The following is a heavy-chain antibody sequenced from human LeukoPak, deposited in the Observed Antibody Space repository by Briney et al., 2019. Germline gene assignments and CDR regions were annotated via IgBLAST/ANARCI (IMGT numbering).Heavy chain of an antibody. CDR1: GGPFSGYH. D-gene: IGHD3-10*01. V-gene: IGHV4-34*01. Sequence: TETLSLTCVVYGGPFSGYHWSWLRQPPGKGLEWIGELNHSGISNYSTSIKSRATISVDTSKNAFFLKLTSVTAADTAVYYCARGPLSRAYGSWGQGTLVTVSS. CDR3: ARGPLSRAYGS. J-gene: IGHJ5*02. CDR2: LNHSGIS.